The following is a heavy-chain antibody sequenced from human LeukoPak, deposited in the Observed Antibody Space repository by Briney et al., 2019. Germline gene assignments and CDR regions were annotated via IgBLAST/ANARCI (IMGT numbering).Heavy chain of an antibody. Sequence: SETLSLTCTVSGGSISSSSYYWGWIRQPPGKGLEWIGSIYYSGSTYYNPSLKSRVTISVDTSKDQFSLKLSSVTAADTAVYYCARRREYCSSTSCNDAFDIWGQGTMVTVSS. J-gene: IGHJ3*02. V-gene: IGHV4-39*01. CDR2: IYYSGST. CDR3: ARRREYCSSTSCNDAFDI. D-gene: IGHD2-2*01. CDR1: GGSISSSSYY.